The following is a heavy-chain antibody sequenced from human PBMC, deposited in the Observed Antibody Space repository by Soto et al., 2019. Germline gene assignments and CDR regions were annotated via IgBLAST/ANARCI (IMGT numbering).Heavy chain of an antibody. V-gene: IGHV3-33*01. J-gene: IGHJ5*01. CDR3: VRGRAAIMWPTINQWYDF. CDR2: IWYDGSHD. D-gene: IGHD2-15*01. Sequence: QERLVQTGGGVVQPGKSLRLSCVASGFDFRSYGMHWIRQAPGKGPQWVAVIWYDGSHDYYEDSVKGRFTVTRDNFNNSLFLQMNNLRVDDTAVYFCVRGRAAIMWPTINQWYDFWGQGALVNVSS. CDR1: GFDFRSYG.